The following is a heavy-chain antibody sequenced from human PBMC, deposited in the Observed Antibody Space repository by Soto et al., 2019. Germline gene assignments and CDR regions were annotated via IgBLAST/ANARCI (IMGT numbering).Heavy chain of an antibody. D-gene: IGHD2-2*01. CDR2: ISSSSSYR. CDR3: ARDPHPYQLLLAVEVY. V-gene: IGHV3-21*01. Sequence: EVQLVESGGGLVKPGGSLRLSCAASGFTFSSYSMNWVRQAPGKGLEWVSSISSSSSYRYYADSVKGRFTISRDNAKNSLYLQMNSLRAEDTAVYYCARDPHPYQLLLAVEVYWGQGTLVTVSS. CDR1: GFTFSSYS. J-gene: IGHJ4*02.